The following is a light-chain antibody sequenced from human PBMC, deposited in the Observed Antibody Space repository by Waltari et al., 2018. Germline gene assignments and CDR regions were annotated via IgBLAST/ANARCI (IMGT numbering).Light chain of an antibody. CDR3: MLSYSGVCM. CDR2: DTD. J-gene: IGLJ3*02. CDR1: TGPVTSGHN. V-gene: IGLV7-46*01. Sequence: QAVVTQEPSLTVSPGGTVTLTCGSSTGPVTSGHNSYWFQQKPGQAPRTLIFDTDKKPSWTPARFSAALLGGKAALTLSGAQPEDEAEYFCMLSYSGVCMFGGGTQVTVL.